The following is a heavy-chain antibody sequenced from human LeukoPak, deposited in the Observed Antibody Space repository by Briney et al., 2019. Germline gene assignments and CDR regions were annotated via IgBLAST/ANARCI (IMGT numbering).Heavy chain of an antibody. V-gene: IGHV3-7*01. J-gene: IGHJ4*02. Sequence: GGSLRLSCAASGFTFSSYWMSWGRQAPGEGLEWVANIKQDGSEKYYVDSVKGRFTISKDNAKNSLYLQRNSLRAEDTAVYYCARRQQLADLDHWGQGTLVTVSS. D-gene: IGHD6-13*01. CDR2: IKQDGSEK. CDR3: ARRQQLADLDH. CDR1: GFTFSSYW.